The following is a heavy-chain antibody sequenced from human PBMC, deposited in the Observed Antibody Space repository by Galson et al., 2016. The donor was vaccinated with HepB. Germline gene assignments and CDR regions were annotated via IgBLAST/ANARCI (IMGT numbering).Heavy chain of an antibody. CDR2: IDPIDSYS. CDR3: ARPLSSALSNNGGAFDI. V-gene: IGHV5-10-1*01. CDR1: GSRFTSSW. Sequence: QSGAEVKKPGESLRISCKTSGSRFTSSWITWVRQMPGKAPEWMGRIDPIDSYSNYSPSFQGHVTMSADKSISTAYLQWSSLKPSDTAMYYCARPLSSALSNNGGAFDIWGQGTMVTVSS. D-gene: IGHD1/OR15-1a*01. J-gene: IGHJ3*02.